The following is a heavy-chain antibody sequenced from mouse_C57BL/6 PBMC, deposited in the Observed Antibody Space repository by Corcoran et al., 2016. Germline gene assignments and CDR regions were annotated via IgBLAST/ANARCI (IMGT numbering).Heavy chain of an antibody. CDR3: AREDYYGSSWGFAY. Sequence: QIQLVQSGPELKKPGETVKISCKASGYTFTTYGMSWVKQAPGKGLKWMGWINTYSGVPTYADDFKGRFAFSLETSASTAYLQINNLKNEDTATYFCAREDYYGSSWGFAYWGQGTLVTVSA. D-gene: IGHD1-1*01. J-gene: IGHJ3*01. CDR1: GYTFTTYG. CDR2: INTYSGVP. V-gene: IGHV9-3*01.